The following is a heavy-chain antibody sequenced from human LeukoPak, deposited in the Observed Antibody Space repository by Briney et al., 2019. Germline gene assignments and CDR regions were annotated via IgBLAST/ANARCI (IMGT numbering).Heavy chain of an antibody. CDR1: GFSFSDHW. Sequence: WWSLRLSCEASGFSFSDHWMGWVRQAPGKGLECVANIKHDGSGKEYVDSVKGRFTISRDNAKNSVYLEMSSLRAEDTAVYYCAKWRWRQSEYEDWGQGTLVTVSS. D-gene: IGHD5-24*01. CDR2: IKHDGSGK. V-gene: IGHV3-7*01. J-gene: IGHJ4*02. CDR3: AKWRWRQSEYED.